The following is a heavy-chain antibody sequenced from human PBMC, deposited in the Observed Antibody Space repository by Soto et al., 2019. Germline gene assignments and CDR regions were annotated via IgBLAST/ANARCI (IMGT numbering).Heavy chain of an antibody. Sequence: EVQLVESGGGLVKPGGSLRLSCAASGFTFSNAWMSWVRQAPGKGLEWVGRIKSKTDGGTTDYAAPVKGRFTISRDDSKNTLYLQMNSLKTEDTAVYYCTTDRRTPKQQLVDYYYYYMDVWGKGATVTVSS. V-gene: IGHV3-15*01. J-gene: IGHJ6*03. D-gene: IGHD6-13*01. CDR2: IKSKTDGGTT. CDR1: GFTFSNAW. CDR3: TTDRRTPKQQLVDYYYYYMDV.